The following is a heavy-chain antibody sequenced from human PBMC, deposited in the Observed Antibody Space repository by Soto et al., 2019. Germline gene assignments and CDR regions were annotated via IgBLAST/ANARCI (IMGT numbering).Heavy chain of an antibody. CDR3: ARDGGLYYYYMDV. D-gene: IGHD3-16*01. V-gene: IGHV3-33*01. CDR1: GFTFSSYG. J-gene: IGHJ6*03. CDR2: IWYDGSNK. Sequence: GGSLRLSCAASGFTFSSYGMHWVRQAPGKGLEWVTVIWYDGSNKYYADSVKGRFTISRDNSKNTLYLQMNSLRAEDTAVYYCARDGGLYYYYMDVWGKGTTVTVSS.